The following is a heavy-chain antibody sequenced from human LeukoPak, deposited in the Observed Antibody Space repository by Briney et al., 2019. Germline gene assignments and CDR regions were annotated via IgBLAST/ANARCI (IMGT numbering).Heavy chain of an antibody. CDR3: ARDPARYSSSDY. Sequence: PGGSLRLSCAASGFTFGSYSMNWVRQAPGKGLEWVSSISSSSSYIYYADSVKGRFTISRDNAKNSLYLQMNSLRAEDTAVYYCARDPARYSSSDYWGQGTLVTVSS. J-gene: IGHJ4*02. D-gene: IGHD6-13*01. CDR1: GFTFGSYS. CDR2: ISSSSSYI. V-gene: IGHV3-21*01.